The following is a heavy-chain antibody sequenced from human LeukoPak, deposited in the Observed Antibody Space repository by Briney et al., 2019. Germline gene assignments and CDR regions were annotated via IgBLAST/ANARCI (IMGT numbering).Heavy chain of an antibody. Sequence: ASVKVSCKASGYTFTSYGISCVRQAPGQGLECMGWISAYNGNTNYAQKLQGRVTMTTDTYTSTAYMDLRSLRSDDTAVYYCARVRTYYYDSSGYYFDYWGQGTLVTVSS. CDR2: ISAYNGNT. CDR3: ARVRTYYYDSSGYYFDY. V-gene: IGHV1-18*01. CDR1: GYTFTSYG. J-gene: IGHJ4*02. D-gene: IGHD3-22*01.